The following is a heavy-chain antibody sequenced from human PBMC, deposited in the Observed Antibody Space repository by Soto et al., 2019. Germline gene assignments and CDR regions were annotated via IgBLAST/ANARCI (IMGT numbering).Heavy chain of an antibody. CDR3: ARGGSIAARLRRYYFDY. D-gene: IGHD6-6*01. CDR2: ISGSGGST. Sequence: GSLRLSCAASGFTFSSYAMSWVRQAPGKGLEWVSAISGSGGSTYYADSVKGRFTISRDNSKNTLYLQMNSLRAEDTAVYYCARGGSIAARLRRYYFDYWGQGTLVTVSS. J-gene: IGHJ4*02. V-gene: IGHV3-23*01. CDR1: GFTFSSYA.